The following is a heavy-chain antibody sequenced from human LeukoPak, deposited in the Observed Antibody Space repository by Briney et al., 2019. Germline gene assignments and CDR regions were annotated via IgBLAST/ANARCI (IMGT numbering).Heavy chain of an antibody. CDR1: GFTFSSYS. CDR2: ISSSSSYI. D-gene: IGHD3-10*01. V-gene: IGHV3-21*01. J-gene: IGHJ4*02. CDR3: ARSIGVLHFDY. Sequence: GGSLRLSCAASGFTFSSYSMSWVRQAPGKGLEWVSSISSSSSYIYYADSVKGRFTISRDNAKNSLYLQMNSLRAEDTAVYYCARSIGVLHFDYWGQGTLVTVSS.